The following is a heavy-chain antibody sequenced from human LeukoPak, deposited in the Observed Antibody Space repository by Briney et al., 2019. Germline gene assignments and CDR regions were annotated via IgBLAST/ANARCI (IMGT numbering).Heavy chain of an antibody. CDR2: LGGAGT. J-gene: IGHJ4*02. V-gene: IGHV3-23*01. CDR1: GFTFSSYA. CDR3: ARDYYDSSGYYGVDY. Sequence: PGGSLRLSCAASGFTFSSYAMTWVRQAPGKGLEWVSTLGGAGTFYADSVRGRFTISRDNSKNTLSLQMNSLRAEDTAVYYCARDYYDSSGYYGVDYWGQGTLVTVSS. D-gene: IGHD3-22*01.